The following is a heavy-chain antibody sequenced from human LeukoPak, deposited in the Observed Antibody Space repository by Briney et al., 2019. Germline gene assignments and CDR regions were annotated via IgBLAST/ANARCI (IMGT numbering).Heavy chain of an antibody. V-gene: IGHV3-7*01. CDR1: GFTFSTYW. D-gene: IGHD3-22*01. CDR3: ARDSSGYQ. J-gene: IGHJ4*02. CDR2: IREDGSEK. Sequence: GGSLRLSCAASGFTFSTYWMSWVRQAPGKGLEWVANIREDGSEKYYGDSVKGRFTISRDNAKNSLYLQMNSLRAEDTAVYYCARDSSGYQWGQGTLVTVSS.